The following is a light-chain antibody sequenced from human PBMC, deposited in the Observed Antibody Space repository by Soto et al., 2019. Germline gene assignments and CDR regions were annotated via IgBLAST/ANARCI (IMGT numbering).Light chain of an antibody. CDR2: TAS. CDR1: QSISTY. V-gene: IGKV1-39*01. CDR3: PQSYSTPLT. Sequence: DIQMTQSPSSLSASVGDRVTITCRASQSISTYLNWYQQKPGKAPNLLIYTASSLQSGVPSRFSGSGSGTDFTLTISSLPPEDFATYYCPQSYSTPLTFGGGTKVEIK. J-gene: IGKJ4*01.